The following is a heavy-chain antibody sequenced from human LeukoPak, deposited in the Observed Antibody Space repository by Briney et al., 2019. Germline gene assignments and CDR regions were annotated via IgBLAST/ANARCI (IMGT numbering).Heavy chain of an antibody. CDR1: GDSVSRNIAA. V-gene: IGHV6-1*01. CDR3: ARDRAKVIATLME. J-gene: IGHJ4*02. D-gene: IGHD2-21*01. Sequence: SQTLSLTCAISGDSVSRNIAAWSWIRQSPSRGLEWLGRTYYRSKWYTDYAVSVKSRISINPDTSNNQFSLQLNSVTPEDTAVYYCARDRAKVIATLMEWGQGTLVTVSS. CDR2: TYYRSKWYT.